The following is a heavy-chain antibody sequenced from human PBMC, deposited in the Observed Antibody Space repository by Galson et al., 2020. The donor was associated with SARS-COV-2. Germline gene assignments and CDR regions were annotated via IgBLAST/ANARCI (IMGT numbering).Heavy chain of an antibody. CDR1: GYTFTGYY. CDR3: AREGSVWFGELLYSAPITDNWFDP. V-gene: IGHV1-2*02. D-gene: IGHD3-10*01. CDR2: INPNSGGT. J-gene: IGHJ5*02. Sequence: ASVKVSCKASGYTFTGYYMHWVRQAPGQGLEWMGWINPNSGGTNYAQKFQGRVTMTRDTSISTAYMELSRLRSDDTAVYYCAREGSVWFGELLYSAPITDNWFDPWGQGTLVTVSS.